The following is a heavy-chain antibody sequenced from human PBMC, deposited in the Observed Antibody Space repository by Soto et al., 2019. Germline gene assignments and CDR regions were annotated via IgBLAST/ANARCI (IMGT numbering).Heavy chain of an antibody. CDR3: ARDAYYYDSSGYYVDYFDY. CDR2: ISYDGTNK. CDR1: GFTFSNYI. J-gene: IGHJ4*02. Sequence: GGSLRLSCAASGFTFSNYILHWVRQAPGKGLEWVAFISYDGTNKYYADSVKGRFTISRDNSKNTLYLQMNSLRGVDAAAYYCARDAYYYDSSGYYVDYFDYWGQGTLVTVSS. V-gene: IGHV3-30-3*01. D-gene: IGHD3-22*01.